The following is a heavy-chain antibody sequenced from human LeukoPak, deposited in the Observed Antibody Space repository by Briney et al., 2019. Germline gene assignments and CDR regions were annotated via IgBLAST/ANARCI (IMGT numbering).Heavy chain of an antibody. CDR3: ARLPMAARRILAFDY. CDR1: GYTFTSYD. V-gene: IGHV1-8*03. Sequence: ASVKVSCKASGYTFTSYDINWVRQATGQGLEWMGWMNPNSGNTGYAQKFQGRVTITRNTSISTACMELSSLRSEDTAVYHCARLPMAARRILAFDYWGQGTLVTVSS. D-gene: IGHD6-6*01. J-gene: IGHJ4*02. CDR2: MNPNSGNT.